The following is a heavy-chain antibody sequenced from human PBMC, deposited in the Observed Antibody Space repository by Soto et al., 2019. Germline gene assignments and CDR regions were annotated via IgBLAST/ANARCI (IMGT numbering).Heavy chain of an antibody. CDR1: GFTFSSYS. V-gene: IGHV3-21*01. Sequence: GGSLRLSCAASGFTFSSYSMNWVRQAPGKGLEWVSSISSSSSYIYYADSVKGRFTISRDNAKNSLYLQMNSLRAEDTAVYYCARVYDSSGYYFDYWGQGTLVTVSS. D-gene: IGHD3-22*01. CDR3: ARVYDSSGYYFDY. CDR2: ISSSSSYI. J-gene: IGHJ4*02.